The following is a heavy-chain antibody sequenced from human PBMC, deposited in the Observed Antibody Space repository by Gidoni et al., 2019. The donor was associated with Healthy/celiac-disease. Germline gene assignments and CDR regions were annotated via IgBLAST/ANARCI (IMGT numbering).Heavy chain of an antibody. Sequence: EVQLLESGGGLVQPGGSLRLSCAASGFTFSSYAMSWVRQAPGKGLEWVSAISGSGGSTYYADSVKGRFTISRDNSKNTLYLQMNSLRAEDTAVYYCAKDMRFRDLMGSYFDYWGQGTLVTVSS. J-gene: IGHJ4*02. D-gene: IGHD3-10*01. V-gene: IGHV3-23*01. CDR2: ISGSGGST. CDR3: AKDMRFRDLMGSYFDY. CDR1: GFTFSSYA.